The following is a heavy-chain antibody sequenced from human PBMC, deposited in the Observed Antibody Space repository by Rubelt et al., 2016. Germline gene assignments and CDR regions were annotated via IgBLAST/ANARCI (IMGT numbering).Heavy chain of an antibody. V-gene: IGHV1-24*01. J-gene: IGHJ4*02. CDR3: ATTGRSWD. D-gene: IGHD6-13*01. Sequence: APGKGLEWMGGFDPEDGETIYAQKFQGRVTMTEDTSTDTAYMELSSLSSEDTAVYYCATTGRSWDWGQGNLVTVSS. CDR2: FDPEDGET.